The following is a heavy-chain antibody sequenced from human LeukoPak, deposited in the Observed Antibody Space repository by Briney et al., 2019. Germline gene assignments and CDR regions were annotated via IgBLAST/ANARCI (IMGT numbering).Heavy chain of an antibody. Sequence: GGSLRLSCAASGFTFNNYWMHWVRHAPGKGLVWVSRINTDGSLTNYADSVKGRFTFSRDNAKNTLYLEMNSLRAEDTAVYYCARIKVGATGIDYWGPGTLVTVSS. CDR3: ARIKVGATGIDY. D-gene: IGHD1-26*01. J-gene: IGHJ4*02. V-gene: IGHV3-74*01. CDR2: INTDGSLT. CDR1: GFTFNNYW.